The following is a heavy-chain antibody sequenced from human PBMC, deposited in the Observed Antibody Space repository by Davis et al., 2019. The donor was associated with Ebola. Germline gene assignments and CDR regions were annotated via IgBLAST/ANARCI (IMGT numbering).Heavy chain of an antibody. CDR3: ARDSGLGMDV. D-gene: IGHD3-10*01. V-gene: IGHV4-34*01. CDR2: INHSGST. J-gene: IGHJ6*02. CDR1: GGSFSGYY. Sequence: SETLSLTCAVYGGSFSGYYWSWIRQPPGKGLEWIGEINHSGSTNYNPSLKSRVTISVDTSKNQFSLKLSSVTAADTAVYYCARDSGLGMDVWGQGTTVTVSS.